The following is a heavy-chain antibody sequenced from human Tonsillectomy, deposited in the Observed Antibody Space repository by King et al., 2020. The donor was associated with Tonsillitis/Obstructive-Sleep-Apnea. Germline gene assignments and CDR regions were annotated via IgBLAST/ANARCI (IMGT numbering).Heavy chain of an antibody. CDR3: ARHLPVAGMNAFDI. CDR1: GYTFATYW. D-gene: IGHD6-19*01. CDR2: IYPGDSDT. V-gene: IGHV5-51*01. Sequence: QLVQSGAEVKKPGESLKISCKGSGYTFATYWIGWVRQMPGKGLEWMGIIYPGDSDTRYSPSFQGQVTISADKSISTTYLQWSSLKASDTAMYYCARHLPVAGMNAFDIWGQGTLVTVSS. J-gene: IGHJ3*02.